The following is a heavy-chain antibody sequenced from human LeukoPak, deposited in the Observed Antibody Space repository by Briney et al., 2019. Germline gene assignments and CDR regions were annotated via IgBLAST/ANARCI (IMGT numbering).Heavy chain of an antibody. J-gene: IGHJ6*03. Sequence: ASVKVSCKASGYTFTGYYMHWVRQAPGQGLEWMGWINPNSGGTNHAQKFQGRVTMTRDTSISTAYMELSRLRSDDTAVHYCAGKYQLLYRGNYYYYYMDVWGKGTTVTVSS. CDR2: INPNSGGT. D-gene: IGHD2-2*02. CDR1: GYTFTGYY. CDR3: AGKYQLLYRGNYYYYYMDV. V-gene: IGHV1-2*02.